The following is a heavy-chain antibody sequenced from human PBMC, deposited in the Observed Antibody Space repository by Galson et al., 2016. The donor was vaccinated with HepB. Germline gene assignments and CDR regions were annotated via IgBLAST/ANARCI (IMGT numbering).Heavy chain of an antibody. D-gene: IGHD7-27*01. J-gene: IGHJ2*01. V-gene: IGHV3-23*01. CDR1: GFFFSGRA. CDR2: ISRRGDSP. Sequence: SLRLSCAASGFFFSGRAMSWVRQAPGKGLEWVSGISRRGDSPYYADPVKGRFTMSRDNSKNTVYMQMNSLRAEATAVYYCARDRSDWGLPNWFVDLWRRGTLV. CDR3: ARDRSDWGLPNWFVDL.